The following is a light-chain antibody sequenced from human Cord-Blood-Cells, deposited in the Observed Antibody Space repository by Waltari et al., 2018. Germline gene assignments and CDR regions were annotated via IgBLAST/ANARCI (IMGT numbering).Light chain of an antibody. Sequence: EIVLTQSPATLYLSPGERATLSCRSSQSVSSYLAWYQQKPGQAPRLLIYDASNRATGIPARFSGSGSGTDFTLTISSIEPEDFAVYYCQQRSNWQTFGQGTKVEIK. CDR2: DAS. CDR3: QQRSNWQT. CDR1: QSVSSY. J-gene: IGKJ1*01. V-gene: IGKV3-11*01.